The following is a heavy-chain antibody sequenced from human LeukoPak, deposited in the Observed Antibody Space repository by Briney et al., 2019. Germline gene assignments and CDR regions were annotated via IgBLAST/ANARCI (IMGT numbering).Heavy chain of an antibody. V-gene: IGHV3-23*01. Sequence: GGSLRLSFAASGFGFSTYTMSWVRQAPGKGLEWVSAISGSDGSTFYADSVRGRFTISRDNSKNTLYLQMNSLRAEDTALYYCAKDMGTRGYSYGLSGMDVWGQGTTVTVSS. CDR2: ISGSDGST. CDR1: GFGFSTYT. D-gene: IGHD5-18*01. CDR3: AKDMGTRGYSYGLSGMDV. J-gene: IGHJ6*02.